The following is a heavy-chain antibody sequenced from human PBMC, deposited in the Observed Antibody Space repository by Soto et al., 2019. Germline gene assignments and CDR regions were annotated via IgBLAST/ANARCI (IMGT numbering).Heavy chain of an antibody. CDR3: ARARGLRFLSSMDD. V-gene: IGHV3-9*01. J-gene: IGHJ4*02. CDR1: GFNFEDFA. CDR2: VRWNSDII. D-gene: IGHD3-3*01. Sequence: PGGSLRLSCAASGFNFEDFALHWVRQAPGKGLEWVSGVRWNSDIIGYADSVKGRFTISRDNAKNSLYLQMNSLRAEDTALYYCARARGLRFLSSMDDWGQGTLVTVSS.